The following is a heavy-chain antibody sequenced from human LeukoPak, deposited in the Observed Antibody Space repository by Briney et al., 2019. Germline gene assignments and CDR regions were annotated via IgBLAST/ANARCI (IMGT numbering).Heavy chain of an antibody. CDR3: ARAREMATTSAYYFYGMDV. CDR1: GFTFSTYT. Sequence: GGSLRLSCVASGFTFSTYTMNWVRQAPGKGLEWVSSIKRSGDNIYYADSMKGRFTISRDNAKNALYLQMTRLRAEDTAVYYCARAREMATTSAYYFYGMDVWGQGTTVTVSS. D-gene: IGHD5-12*01. CDR2: IKRSGDNI. J-gene: IGHJ6*02. V-gene: IGHV3-21*01.